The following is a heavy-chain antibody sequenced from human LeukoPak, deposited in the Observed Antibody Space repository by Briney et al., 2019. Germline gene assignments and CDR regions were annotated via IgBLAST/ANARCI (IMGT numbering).Heavy chain of an antibody. CDR2: IKQDGSEK. J-gene: IGHJ6*03. Sequence: GGSLRLSCAASGFTFSSYWMSWVRQAPGKGLEWVANIKQDGSEKYYVDSVKGRFTISRDNAKNSLYLQMNSLRAEDTAVYYCARVGSSWSGGYYYYYMDVWGKGTTVTVSS. V-gene: IGHV3-7*01. CDR1: GFTFSSYW. D-gene: IGHD6-13*01. CDR3: ARVGSSWSGGYYYYYMDV.